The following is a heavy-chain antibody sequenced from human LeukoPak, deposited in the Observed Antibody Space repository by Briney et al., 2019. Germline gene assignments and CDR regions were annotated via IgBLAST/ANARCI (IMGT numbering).Heavy chain of an antibody. D-gene: IGHD1-26*01. CDR2: ISYSGST. Sequence: SETLSLTCTVSGGSITSYHWSWIRQPPGKGLEWIGYISYSGSTNYNPSLKSRVTISIDTSKNQFSLSLSSVTAADTAIYYCARAPVPEWELRFKGAFDRWGQGTVVTVSS. J-gene: IGHJ3*01. V-gene: IGHV4-59*08. CDR3: ARAPVPEWELRFKGAFDR. CDR1: GGSITSYH.